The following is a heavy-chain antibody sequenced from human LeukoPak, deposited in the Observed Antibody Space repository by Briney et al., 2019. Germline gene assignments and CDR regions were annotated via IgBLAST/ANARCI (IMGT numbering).Heavy chain of an antibody. CDR3: AKGDYDSSGYVLFDY. D-gene: IGHD3-22*01. Sequence: PGGSLRLSCAVSGFTFSNYAFHWVRQAPGKGLEWVSAISGSGGSTYYAGSVKGRFTISRDNSKNTLYLQMNSLRAEDTAVYYCAKGDYDSSGYVLFDYWGQGTLVTVSS. V-gene: IGHV3-23*01. CDR2: ISGSGGST. CDR1: GFTFSNYA. J-gene: IGHJ4*02.